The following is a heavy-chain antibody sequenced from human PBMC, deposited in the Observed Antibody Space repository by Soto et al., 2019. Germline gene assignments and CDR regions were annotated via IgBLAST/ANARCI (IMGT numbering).Heavy chain of an antibody. CDR2: ISGSDGRT. CDR3: AKGRGPLSLLRPMN. J-gene: IGHJ4*02. Sequence: EVQLLESGGGLVQPGGSLRLSCAASGFTFSDYAMSWVRQAPGKGLEWVSGISGSDGRTYYADSVKGRFTISRDNSKNTMYLQMSSLRGEDTAVYNCAKGRGPLSLLRPMNWGQGTLVTVSS. D-gene: IGHD1-26*01. CDR1: GFTFSDYA. V-gene: IGHV3-23*01.